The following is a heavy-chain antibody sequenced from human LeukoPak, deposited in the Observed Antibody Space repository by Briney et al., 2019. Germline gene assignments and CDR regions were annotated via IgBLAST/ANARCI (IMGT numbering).Heavy chain of an antibody. D-gene: IGHD1-26*01. J-gene: IGHJ6*02. V-gene: IGHV3-9*01. CDR3: AKGFSGSYYYYGMDV. Sequence: GGSLRLSCAASGFTFDDYAMHWVRQAPGKGLEWVSGISWNSGSIGYADSVKGRFTLSRDNAKNSLYLQMNSLRAEDTALYYCAKGFSGSYYYYGMDVWGQGTTVTVS. CDR1: GFTFDDYA. CDR2: ISWNSGSI.